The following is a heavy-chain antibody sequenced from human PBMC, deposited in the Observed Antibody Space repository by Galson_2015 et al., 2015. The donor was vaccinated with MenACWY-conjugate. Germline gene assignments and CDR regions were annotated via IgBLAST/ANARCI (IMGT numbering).Heavy chain of an antibody. Sequence: SLRLSCAASGFTFDDYGMSWVRQAPGKGLEWVSGINWNGGSTGYADSVKGRFTISRDNAKNSLYLQMNSLRAEDTALYYCARYVTGDSYGLNWFDPWGQGTLVTVSS. CDR2: INWNGGST. CDR1: GFTFDDYG. D-gene: IGHD5-18*01. V-gene: IGHV3-20*04. J-gene: IGHJ5*02. CDR3: ARYVTGDSYGLNWFDP.